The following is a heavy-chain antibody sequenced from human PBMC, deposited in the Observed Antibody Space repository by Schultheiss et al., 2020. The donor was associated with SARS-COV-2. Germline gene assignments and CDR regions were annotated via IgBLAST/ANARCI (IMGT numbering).Heavy chain of an antibody. D-gene: IGHD6-19*01. CDR1: GGSISSGGYY. CDR3: ASLIAVAGTYYFDY. CDR2: IYYSGST. Sequence: SETLSLTCTVSGGSISSGGYYWSWIRQHPGKGLEWIGYIYYSGSTYYNPSLKSLVTISVDTSKNQFSLKLSSVTAADTAVYYCASLIAVAGTYYFDYWGQGTLVTVSS. J-gene: IGHJ4*02. V-gene: IGHV4-31*01.